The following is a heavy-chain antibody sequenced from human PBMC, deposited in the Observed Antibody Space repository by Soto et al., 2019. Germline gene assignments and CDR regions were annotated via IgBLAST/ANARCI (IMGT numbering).Heavy chain of an antibody. J-gene: IGHJ5*02. CDR3: ASERQYYDFWSGYSHWFDP. CDR2: INAGNGNT. CDR1: GYTXTCYA. V-gene: IGHV1-3*01. D-gene: IGHD3-3*01. Sequence: ASVKVSCKASGYTXTCYAMHWVRQAPGQRLEWMGWINAGNGNTKYSQKFQGRVTITRDTSASTAYMELSSLRSEDTAVYYCASERQYYDFWSGYSHWFDPWGQGTLVTVSS.